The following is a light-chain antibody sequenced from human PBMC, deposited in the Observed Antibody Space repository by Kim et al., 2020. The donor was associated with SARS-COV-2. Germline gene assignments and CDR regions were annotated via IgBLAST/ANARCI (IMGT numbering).Light chain of an antibody. Sequence: DLGQTVRMTCQGDSLRSYYASWYQQKPGQAPLLVIYGKNNRPSGTPDRFSGSSSGNTASLTITGAQAEDEAGYYCNSRDSNTNVVFGGGTQLTVL. CDR3: NSRDSNTNVV. J-gene: IGLJ2*01. CDR2: GKN. V-gene: IGLV3-19*01. CDR1: SLRSYY.